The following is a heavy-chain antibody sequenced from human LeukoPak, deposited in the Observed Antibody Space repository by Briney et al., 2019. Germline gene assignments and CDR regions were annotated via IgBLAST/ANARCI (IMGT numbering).Heavy chain of an antibody. CDR3: ARGFYDSSGYSNCFDP. V-gene: IGHV4-59*01. Sequence: SETLSLTCTVSGDSISSSYWSWIRQPPGKTLEWIGYIYYTGTTNYNPSFKSRVTMSIDTSKNQFSLNLNSVTAADTAVYYCARGFYDSSGYSNCFDPWGQGTLVTVSS. J-gene: IGHJ5*02. CDR1: GDSISSSY. D-gene: IGHD3-22*01. CDR2: IYYTGTT.